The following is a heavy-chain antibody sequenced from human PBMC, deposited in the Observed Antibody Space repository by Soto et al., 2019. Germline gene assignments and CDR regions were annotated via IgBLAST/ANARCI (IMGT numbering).Heavy chain of an antibody. J-gene: IGHJ5*02. CDR2: IYWDDVK. V-gene: IGHV2-5*02. D-gene: IGHD4-17*01. Sequence: QITLKESGPALVKPTQTLTLTCTFSGFSLTTSGVVVGWIRQPPGKALGWLALIYWDDVKRSSPSLNSRLTITKDTGKIQVALTMTTMDPSDTATYYCAHMTTTVTRWFDPWGHGTLVTVSS. CDR3: AHMTTTVTRWFDP. CDR1: GFSLTTSGVV.